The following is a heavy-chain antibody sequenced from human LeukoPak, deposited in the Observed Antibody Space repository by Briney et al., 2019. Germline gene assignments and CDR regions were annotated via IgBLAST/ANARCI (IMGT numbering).Heavy chain of an antibody. V-gene: IGHV4-4*09. J-gene: IGHJ5*02. D-gene: IGHD3-16*01. CDR1: SGAISSYF. Sequence: SETLSLTCTVSSGAISSYFWNWVRQAPGKGLEWIGFIHVSGSTNSSPSLKSRVTISLDTSKNQFSLRLTSVTAADTAIYYCARRRGGFGEGEFDPWGPGTLVTVSS. CDR2: IHVSGST. CDR3: ARRRGGFGEGEFDP.